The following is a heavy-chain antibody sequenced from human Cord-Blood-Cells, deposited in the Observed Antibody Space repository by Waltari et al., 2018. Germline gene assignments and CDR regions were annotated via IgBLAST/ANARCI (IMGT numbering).Heavy chain of an antibody. CDR1: GYTFTGYY. J-gene: IGHJ4*02. V-gene: IGHV1-2*02. D-gene: IGHD2-21*02. CDR3: ARVLKPVVTAIDY. Sequence: QVQLVQSGAEVKKPGASVKVSCQASGYTFTGYYMHWVRLAPGQGLEWMGWINPNSGGTNYAQKFQGRVTMTRDTSISTAYMELSRLRSDDTAVYYCARVLKPVVTAIDYWGQGTLVTVSS. CDR2: INPNSGGT.